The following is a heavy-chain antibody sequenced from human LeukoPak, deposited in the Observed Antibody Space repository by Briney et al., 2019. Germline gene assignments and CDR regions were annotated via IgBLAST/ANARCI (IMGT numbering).Heavy chain of an antibody. D-gene: IGHD3-22*01. CDR3: ARSRYYYDSSGPEPPSDY. CDR1: GYTFTSYY. J-gene: IGHJ4*02. Sequence: ASVKVSCKASGYTFTSYYMHWVRQATGQGLEWMGIINPSGGSTSYAQKFQGRVTMTRDMSTSTVYMELSSLRSEDTAVYYCARSRYYYDSSGPEPPSDYWGQGTLVTVSS. CDR2: INPSGGST. V-gene: IGHV1-46*01.